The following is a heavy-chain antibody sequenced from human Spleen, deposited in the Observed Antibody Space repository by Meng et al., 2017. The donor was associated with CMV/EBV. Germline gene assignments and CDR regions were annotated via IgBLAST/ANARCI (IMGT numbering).Heavy chain of an antibody. J-gene: IGHJ4*02. CDR1: RFHFINYD. CDR2: SGGSAGST. Sequence: SRFHFINYDLTGVRQAAGEGLEWVSASGGSAGSTYYADSVRGRFTISRDNSKNTLYLQMNSLRAEDTALYYCAKVGGGNYYRDIEYWGQGTLVTVSS. CDR3: AKVGGGNYYRDIEY. D-gene: IGHD1-26*01. V-gene: IGHV3-23*01.